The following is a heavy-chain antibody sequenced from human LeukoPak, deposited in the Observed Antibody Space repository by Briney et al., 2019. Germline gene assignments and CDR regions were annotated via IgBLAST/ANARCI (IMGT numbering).Heavy chain of an antibody. V-gene: IGHV3-23*01. CDR2: ISGSSFTT. J-gene: IGHJ4*02. D-gene: IGHD4-11*01. Sequence: GGSLRLSCAASGFTFNSYAMSWVRQAPGKGLEWVSTISGSSFTTFDADSVKGRFTISRDNSKNTLYLQMSSLRAEDTAVYYCAKHWGTTVTYFDYWGQGALATVSS. CDR3: AKHWGTTVTYFDY. CDR1: GFTFNSYA.